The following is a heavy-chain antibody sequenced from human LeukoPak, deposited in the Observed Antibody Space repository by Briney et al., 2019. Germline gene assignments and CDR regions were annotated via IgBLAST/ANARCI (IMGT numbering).Heavy chain of an antibody. J-gene: IGHJ6*03. D-gene: IGHD2-2*01. CDR2: INRSGST. CDR3: ARGEPNIVVVPAAVSPDYMDV. CDR1: GGSFSGYY. V-gene: IGHV4-34*01. Sequence: SETLSLTCAVYGGSFSGYYWGWTRQPPGKGLEWIGEINRSGSTNYNPSLKSRVTISVDTSKNQFSLKLSSVTAADTAVYYCARGEPNIVVVPAAVSPDYMDVWGKGTTVTVSS.